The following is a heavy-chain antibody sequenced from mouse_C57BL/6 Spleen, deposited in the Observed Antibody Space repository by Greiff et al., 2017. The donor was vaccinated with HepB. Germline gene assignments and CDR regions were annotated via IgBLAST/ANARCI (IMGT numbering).Heavy chain of an antibody. Sequence: EVMLVESGGGLVQPGGSLSLSCAASGFTFTDYYLSWVRQPPGKALEWLGFIRNKANGYTTEYSASVKGRFTISRDNSQSILYLQMNALRAEDSATYDCARYMGYYFYFDYWGQGTTLTVSS. CDR3: ARYMGYYFYFDY. D-gene: IGHD1-1*01. V-gene: IGHV7-3*01. J-gene: IGHJ2*01. CDR1: GFTFTDYY. CDR2: IRNKANGYTT.